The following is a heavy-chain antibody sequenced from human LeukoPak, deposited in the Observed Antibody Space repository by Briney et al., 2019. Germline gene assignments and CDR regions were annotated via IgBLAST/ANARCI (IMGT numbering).Heavy chain of an antibody. J-gene: IGHJ6*03. V-gene: IGHV4-39*07. CDR3: ARGRGSQLGYYYYYYMDV. Sequence: PSETLSLTCTVSGGSISSSSYYWGWIRQPPGKGLEWIGSIYYSGSTYYNPSLKSRVTISVDTSKSQFSLKLSSVTAADTAVYYCARGRGSQLGYYYYYYMDVWGKGTTVTVSS. CDR2: IYYSGST. CDR1: GGSISSSSYY. D-gene: IGHD7-27*01.